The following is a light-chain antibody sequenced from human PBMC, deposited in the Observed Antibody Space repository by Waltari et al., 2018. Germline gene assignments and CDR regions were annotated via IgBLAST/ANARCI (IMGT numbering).Light chain of an antibody. V-gene: IGLV3-25*03. Sequence: SYELTQPSSVSVSPGQMARITCSGDALPLHYIHWYQNKSGQAPVLLMFKNSERPSGIPERISGSSSGKTVTLTITGVQAEDEADYYCQSVDNSFGYVVFGGGTKLTVL. J-gene: IGLJ2*01. CDR2: KNS. CDR1: ALPLHY. CDR3: QSVDNSFGYVV.